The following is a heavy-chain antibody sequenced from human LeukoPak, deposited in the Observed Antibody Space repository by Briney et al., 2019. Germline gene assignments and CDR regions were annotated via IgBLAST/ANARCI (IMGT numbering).Heavy chain of an antibody. V-gene: IGHV3-23*01. CDR3: ARAAAGTGGPYYYYMDV. CDR1: GFTFSSYA. D-gene: IGHD6-13*01. J-gene: IGHJ6*03. CDR2: ISGSGGST. Sequence: GGSLRLSCAASGFTFSSYAMSWVRQAPGKGLEWVSAISGSGGSTYYADSVKGRFTISRDNAKNSLYLQMNSLRAEDTAVYYCARAAAGTGGPYYYYMDVWGKGTTVTVSS.